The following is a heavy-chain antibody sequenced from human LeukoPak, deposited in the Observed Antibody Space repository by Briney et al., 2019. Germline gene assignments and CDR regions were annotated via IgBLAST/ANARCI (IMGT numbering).Heavy chain of an antibody. J-gene: IGHJ4*02. CDR3: AGGGAYSSSWYVYFDY. CDR2: IYYSGST. D-gene: IGHD6-13*01. Sequence: SETLSLTCTVSGGSVSSGSYYWSRIRQPPGKGLEWIGYIYYSGSTNYNPSLKSRVTISVDTSKNQFSLKLSSVTAADTAVYYCAGGGAYSSSWYVYFDYWGQGTLVTVSS. V-gene: IGHV4-61*01. CDR1: GGSVSSGSYY.